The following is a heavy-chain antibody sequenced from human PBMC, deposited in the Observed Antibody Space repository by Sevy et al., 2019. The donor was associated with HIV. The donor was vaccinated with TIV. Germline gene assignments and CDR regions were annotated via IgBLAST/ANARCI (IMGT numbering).Heavy chain of an antibody. CDR3: ARDLEVYGGWEQTSQGMDV. V-gene: IGHV3-30-3*01. Sequence: GGSLRLSCAASGFTFSNYAMHWVRQAPGKGLEWVAVISYDGSNKYYADSVRGPFTISRDSSKNTLYLQMNSLRPEDTAVDYCARDLEVYGGWEQTSQGMDVWGQGTTVTVSS. CDR2: ISYDGSNK. D-gene: IGHD1-26*01. J-gene: IGHJ6*02. CDR1: GFTFSNYA.